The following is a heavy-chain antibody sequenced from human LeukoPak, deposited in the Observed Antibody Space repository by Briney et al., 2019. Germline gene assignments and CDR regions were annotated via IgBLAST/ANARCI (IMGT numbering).Heavy chain of an antibody. CDR1: GFTFSSYE. D-gene: IGHD3-10*01. V-gene: IGHV3-48*03. CDR2: IGSRGNVV. CDR3: ARGWFGELISRFDY. J-gene: IGHJ4*02. Sequence: PGGSLRLSCAASGFTFSSYEMNWVRQAPGQGLEWIPYIGSRGNVVFYADSVKGRFTISRDDAENSMYLQMNCLRTEDTAVYYCARGWFGELISRFDYWGQGTLATVSS.